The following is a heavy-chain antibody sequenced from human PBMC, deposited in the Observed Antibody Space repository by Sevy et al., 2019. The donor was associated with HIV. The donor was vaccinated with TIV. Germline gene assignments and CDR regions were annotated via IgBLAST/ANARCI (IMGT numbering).Heavy chain of an antibody. CDR2: ISSSSSTI. CDR3: ARHGAVVVVAAAKRYYYYGMDV. CDR1: GFTFSSYS. V-gene: IGHV3-48*02. J-gene: IGHJ6*02. D-gene: IGHD2-15*01. Sequence: GGSLRLSCAASGFTFSSYSMNWVRQAPGKGLEWVSYISSSSSTIYYSDSVKGRFTISRDNAKNSLYLQMNSLRDEDTAVYYCARHGAVVVVAAAKRYYYYGMDVWGQGTTVTVSS.